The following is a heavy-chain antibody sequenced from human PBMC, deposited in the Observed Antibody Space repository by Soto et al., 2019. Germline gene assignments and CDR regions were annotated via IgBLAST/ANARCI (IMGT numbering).Heavy chain of an antibody. CDR3: AREAKQLVRDYYYYYGMDV. D-gene: IGHD6-6*01. J-gene: IGHJ6*02. CDR2: IWYDGSNK. Sequence: GGSLRLSCAASGFTFSSYGMHWVRQAPGKGLEWVAVIWYDGSNKYYADSVKGRFTISRDNSKNTLYLQMNSLRAEDTAVYYFAREAKQLVRDYYYYYGMDVWGQGTTVSVS. CDR1: GFTFSSYG. V-gene: IGHV3-33*01.